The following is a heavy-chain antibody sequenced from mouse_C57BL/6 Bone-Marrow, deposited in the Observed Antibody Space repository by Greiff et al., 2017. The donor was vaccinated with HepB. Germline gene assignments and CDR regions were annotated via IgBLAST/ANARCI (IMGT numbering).Heavy chain of an antibody. CDR1: GYTFTCYG. Sequence: QVQLKESGAELARPGASVKLSCKASGYTFTCYGISWVKQRTGQGLEWIGEIYPRSGNTYYNEKFKGKATLTADKSSSTAYMELRSLTSEDSAVYFCARRAVVARYWYFDVWGTGTTVTVSS. D-gene: IGHD1-1*01. V-gene: IGHV1-81*01. CDR2: IYPRSGNT. J-gene: IGHJ1*03. CDR3: ARRAVVARYWYFDV.